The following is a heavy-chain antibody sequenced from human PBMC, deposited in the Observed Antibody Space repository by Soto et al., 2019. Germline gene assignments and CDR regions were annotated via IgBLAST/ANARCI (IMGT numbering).Heavy chain of an antibody. CDR3: ARAPHDYGDYDPIDY. D-gene: IGHD4-17*01. CDR1: GYTFTSYG. CDR2: ISAYNGNT. Sequence: ASVKVSCKASGYTFTSYGISWVRQAPGQGLEWMGWISAYNGNTNYAQKLQGRVTMTTDTSTSTAYMELRSLRSDDTAVYYCARAPHDYGDYDPIDYWGQGTLVTVSS. J-gene: IGHJ4*02. V-gene: IGHV1-18*01.